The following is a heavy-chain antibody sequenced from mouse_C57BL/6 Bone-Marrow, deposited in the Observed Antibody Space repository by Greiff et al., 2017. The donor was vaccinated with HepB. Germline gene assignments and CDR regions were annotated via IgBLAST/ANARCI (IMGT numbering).Heavy chain of an antibody. CDR2: IHPSDSDT. V-gene: IGHV1-74*01. J-gene: IGHJ4*01. CDR3: AILITGRGVYAMDY. Sequence: QVQLKQPGAELVKPGASVKVSCKASGYTFTSYWMHWVKQRPGQGLEWIGRIHPSDSDTNYNQKFKGKATLTVDKSSSTAYMQLSSLTSEDSAVYYCAILITGRGVYAMDYWGQGTSVTVSS. D-gene: IGHD4-1*01. CDR1: GYTFTSYW.